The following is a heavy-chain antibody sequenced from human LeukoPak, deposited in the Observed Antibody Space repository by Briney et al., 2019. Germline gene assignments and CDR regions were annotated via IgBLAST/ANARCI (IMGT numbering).Heavy chain of an antibody. J-gene: IGHJ4*02. CDR2: ISPSSSTI. CDR3: ARAFDY. V-gene: IGHV3-48*02. Sequence: GGSLRLSCAASGFTFSTYPMNWVRQAPGKGLEWVSYISPSSSTIYYADSVKGRFTISRDNAKSSLFLQMNNLRDEDMAVYYCARAFDYWGQGTLVTVSS. CDR1: GFTFSTYP.